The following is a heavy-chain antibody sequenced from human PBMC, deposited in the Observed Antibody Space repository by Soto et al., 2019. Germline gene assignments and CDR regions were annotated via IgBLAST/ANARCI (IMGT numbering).Heavy chain of an antibody. J-gene: IGHJ3*02. CDR2: INPNSGGT. D-gene: IGHD3-22*01. CDR1: GYTFTGYY. CDR3: ARAWPPYYDSSGESXDI. V-gene: IGHV1-2*02. Sequence: ASVKVSCKASGYTFTGYYMHWVRQAPGQGLEWMGCINPNSGGTNYAQKFQGRVTMTRDTSISTAYMELSRLRSDDTAVYYCARAWPPYYDSSGESXDIWGQGTMVTXS.